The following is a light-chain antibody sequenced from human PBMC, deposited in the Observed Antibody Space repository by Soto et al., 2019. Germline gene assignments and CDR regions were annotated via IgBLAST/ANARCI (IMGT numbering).Light chain of an antibody. CDR3: VTCASSLNVVV. CDR2: DNN. J-gene: IGLJ2*01. V-gene: IGLV1-51*01. Sequence: QSALTQPPSMSAAPGQKVTISCSGSSSNIEDNYVSWYQQDPGTAPKLLIYDNNRRPSGIPDRFSGSKSGTSATLGITGLQPGDEAHYYCVTCASSLNVVVFGGGTKLTVL. CDR1: SSNIEDNY.